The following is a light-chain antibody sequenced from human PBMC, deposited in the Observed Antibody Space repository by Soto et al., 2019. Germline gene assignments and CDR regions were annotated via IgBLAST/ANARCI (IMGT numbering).Light chain of an antibody. V-gene: IGLV1-47*01. Sequence: QSVLTQPPSASGTPGQRVTISCSGSSSNIGSNYVYWYQQLPGTAPKLLIYRNNKRPSGVPDRFSGSKSGTSASLAISGLRSEDEADYYCAAWDDSLSGLYVFGTGTKVPS. J-gene: IGLJ1*01. CDR3: AAWDDSLSGLYV. CDR2: RNN. CDR1: SSNIGSNY.